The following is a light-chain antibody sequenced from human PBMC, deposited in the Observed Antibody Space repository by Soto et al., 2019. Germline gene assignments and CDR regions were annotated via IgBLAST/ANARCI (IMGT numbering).Light chain of an antibody. Sequence: DIQMTQSPSTLSASVGDRVTITCRASQSISSWLAWYQQKPGKAPKLLIYNASSLESWVPSRFSGSGSGTEVTLTMNSLQPDDFATYYCQQYNSYSFTFGQGTKLEIK. V-gene: IGKV1-5*03. CDR1: QSISSW. CDR2: NAS. CDR3: QQYNSYSFT. J-gene: IGKJ2*01.